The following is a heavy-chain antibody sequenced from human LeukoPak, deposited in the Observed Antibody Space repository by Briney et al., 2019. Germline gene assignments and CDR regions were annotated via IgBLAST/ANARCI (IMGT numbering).Heavy chain of an antibody. V-gene: IGHV1-2*02. D-gene: IGHD3-10*01. J-gene: IGHJ4*02. CDR1: GYTFTGYY. CDR3: ARDGEYGTGNYYRGCFDY. Sequence: ASVKVSCKASGYTFTGYYIYWVRQAPGQGLEWMGWINPNSGGTNYAQTFQGRVNMTRDTSISPASMELSRLRSDDTAVYYCARDGEYGTGNYYRGCFDYWGQGTLVTVSS. CDR2: INPNSGGT.